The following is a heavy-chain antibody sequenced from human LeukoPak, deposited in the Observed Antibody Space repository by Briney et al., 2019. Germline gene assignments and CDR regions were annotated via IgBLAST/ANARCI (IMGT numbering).Heavy chain of an antibody. J-gene: IGHJ4*01. D-gene: IGHD3-3*02. Sequence: PSETLSLTCTISGGSFSSSDYYWGWIRQPPGKGLEWIGSICCSGSTYYNPSLKSRVTISRDTSKNQFSLKLSSVTAADTAVYYCARGRAFFDGGQGTLVTVSS. CDR2: ICCSGST. V-gene: IGHV4-39*07. CDR1: GGSFSSSDYY. CDR3: ARGRAFFD.